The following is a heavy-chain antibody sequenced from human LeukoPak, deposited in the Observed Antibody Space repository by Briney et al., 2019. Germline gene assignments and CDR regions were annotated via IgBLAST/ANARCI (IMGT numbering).Heavy chain of an antibody. CDR2: IYYSGST. J-gene: IGHJ5*02. V-gene: IGHV4-39*07. D-gene: IGHD6-13*01. CDR1: GGSISRDY. Sequence: SETLSLTCTVSGGSISRDYWSWIRQPPGKGLEWIGSIYYSGSTYYNPSLKSRVTISVDTSKNQFSLKLSSVTAADTAVYYCARERFNSSSFKGPRHNWFDPWGQGTLVTVSS. CDR3: ARERFNSSSFKGPRHNWFDP.